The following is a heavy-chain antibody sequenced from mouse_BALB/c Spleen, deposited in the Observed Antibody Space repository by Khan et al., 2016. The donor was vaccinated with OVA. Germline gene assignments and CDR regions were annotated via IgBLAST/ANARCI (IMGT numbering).Heavy chain of an antibody. Sequence: EVELVESGGGLVKPGGSLKLSCAASGFTFSSFAMSWVRQTPEKSLEWVATLSSAGTYTFYPDSLKGRFTISRDNAKNTLYLQMNSLRSEDTAMDYCANGNYGWFAYWGQGTLVTVSA. J-gene: IGHJ3*01. CDR2: LSSAGTYT. D-gene: IGHD2-1*01. CDR1: GFTFSSFA. V-gene: IGHV5-9-1*01. CDR3: ANGNYGWFAY.